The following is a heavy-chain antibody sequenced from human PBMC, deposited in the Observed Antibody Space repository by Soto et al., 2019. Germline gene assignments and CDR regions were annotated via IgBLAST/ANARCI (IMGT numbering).Heavy chain of an antibody. CDR3: ARDYGGILDY. CDR2: IYYSGST. Sequence: SLTCTVSGGSISSYYWSWIRQPPGKGLEWIGYIYYSGSTNYNPSLKSRVTISVDTSKNQFSLKLSSVTAADTAVYYCARDYGGILDYWGQGTLVTVSS. CDR1: GGSISSYY. D-gene: IGHD4-17*01. J-gene: IGHJ4*02. V-gene: IGHV4-59*01.